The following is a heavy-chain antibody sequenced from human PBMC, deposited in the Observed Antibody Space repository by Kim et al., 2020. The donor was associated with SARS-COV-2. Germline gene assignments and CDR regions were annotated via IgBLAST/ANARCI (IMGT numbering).Heavy chain of an antibody. CDR1: GFTFSSYA. CDR3: VKDGIGNGWYWRFDY. CDR2: ISSNGGST. Sequence: GGSLRLSCSASGFTFSSYAMHWVRQAPGKGLEYVSAISSNGGSTYYADSVKGRFTISRDNSKNTLYLQMSSLRAEDTAVYYCVKDGIGNGWYWRFDYWGQGTLVTVSS. J-gene: IGHJ4*02. V-gene: IGHV3-64D*09. D-gene: IGHD6-19*01.